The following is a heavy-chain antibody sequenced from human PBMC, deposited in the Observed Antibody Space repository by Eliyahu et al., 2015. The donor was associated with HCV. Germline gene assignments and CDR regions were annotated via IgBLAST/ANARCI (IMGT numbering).Heavy chain of an antibody. CDR3: AHLYFYDSGGNGNYFDY. CDR1: GLSLSTXEVG. V-gene: IGHV2-5*01. J-gene: IGHJ4*02. D-gene: IGHD3-22*01. Sequence: QITLKESGPALVKPTQTLTLTCTLSGLSLSTXEVGVGWIRQPPGKAXEWLXLIFWXDDERYRPSLKNRLTITRDTSKNQVVLTMTTMDPADTATYYCAHLYFYDSGGNGNYFDYWGQGTLVTVSS. CDR2: IFWXDDE.